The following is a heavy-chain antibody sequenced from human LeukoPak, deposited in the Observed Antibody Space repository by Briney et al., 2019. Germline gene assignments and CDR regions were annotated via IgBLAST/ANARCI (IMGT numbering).Heavy chain of an antibody. D-gene: IGHD3-22*01. J-gene: IGHJ4*02. CDR2: ISGSGGST. CDR1: GFTVSSSY. V-gene: IGHV3-23*01. Sequence: GGSLRLSCAASGFTVSSSYMNWVRQAPVKGLEWVSAISGSGGSTYYADSVKGRFTISRDDSKNTLYLQMNSLRAEDTAVYYCAKDPPRDYYDSSGYPTIDYWGQGTLVTVSS. CDR3: AKDPPRDYYDSSGYPTIDY.